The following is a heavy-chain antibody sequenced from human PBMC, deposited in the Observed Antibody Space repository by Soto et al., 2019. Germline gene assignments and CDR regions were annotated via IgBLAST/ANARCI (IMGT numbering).Heavy chain of an antibody. CDR1: GFTVSSNY. CDR2: IHSGGNT. V-gene: IGHV3-53*02. CDR3: ARFNWNYGEVFDY. Sequence: EVQLVETGGGLIQPGGSLRLSCAASGFTVSSNYMSWVRQAPGKGLEWVSVIHSGGNTYYADSMKGRFTISRDNSKNTLYLQMNSLRAEDTAVYYCARFNWNYGEVFDYWGQGTLVTVSS. D-gene: IGHD1-7*01. J-gene: IGHJ4*02.